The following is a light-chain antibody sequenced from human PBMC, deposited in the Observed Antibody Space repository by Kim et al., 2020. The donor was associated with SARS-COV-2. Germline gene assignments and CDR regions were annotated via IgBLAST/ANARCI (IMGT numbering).Light chain of an antibody. CDR3: QAWDSSTDL. CDR1: KLGDKY. Sequence: SYELTQPPSVSVSPGQTASITCSGDKLGDKYACWYQQKPGQSPVLVIYQDSKRPSGIPERFSGSNSGNTATLTISGTQAMDEADYYCQAWDSSTDLFGGG. J-gene: IGLJ3*02. CDR2: QDS. V-gene: IGLV3-1*01.